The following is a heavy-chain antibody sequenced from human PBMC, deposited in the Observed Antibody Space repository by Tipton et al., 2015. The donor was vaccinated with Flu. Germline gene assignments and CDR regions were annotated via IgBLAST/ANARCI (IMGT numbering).Heavy chain of an antibody. CDR2: TYYRSKWST. Sequence: PGLVKPSQTLSLTCAISGDSVSSYSATWNWIRQSPSRGLEWLGRTYYRSKWSTDSAESVKSRMTISADTSKNQFSLQLNSVTPEDTAVYYCARGTYNSARTGYYNYYLDNWGQGTLVTVSS. J-gene: IGHJ4*02. D-gene: IGHD3-9*01. CDR3: ARGTYNSARTGYYNYYLDN. V-gene: IGHV6-1*01. CDR1: GDSVSSYSAT.